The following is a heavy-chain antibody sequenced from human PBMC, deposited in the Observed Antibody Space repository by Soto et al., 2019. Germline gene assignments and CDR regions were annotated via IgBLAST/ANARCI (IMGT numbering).Heavy chain of an antibody. V-gene: IGHV1-8*02. CDR3: ARGVRTYDFWSGYYSPNYYYGMDV. D-gene: IGHD3-3*01. J-gene: IGHJ6*02. CDR1: GYTFSNYG. Sequence: GASVKVSCKTSGYTFSNYGITWVRQAPGQPLEWLGWISLYSDGTNYAQKFQGRVSMTRNTSISTAYMELSSLRSEDTAVYYCARGVRTYDFWSGYYSPNYYYGMDVWGQGTTVTVSS. CDR2: ISLYSDGT.